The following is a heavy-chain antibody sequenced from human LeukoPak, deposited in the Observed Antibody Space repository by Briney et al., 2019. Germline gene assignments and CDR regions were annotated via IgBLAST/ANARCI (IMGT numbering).Heavy chain of an antibody. J-gene: IGHJ4*02. CDR2: INPSGGST. V-gene: IGHV1-46*01. D-gene: IGHD2-21*02. CDR1: GYTFTSYY. Sequence: ASVKVSCKASGYTFTSYYMHWVRQAPGQGLEWMGIINPSGGSTSYAQKFQGRVTMTEDTSTDTAYMELSSLRSEDTAVYYCATYAYCGGDCYSAFDYWGQGTLVTVSS. CDR3: ATYAYCGGDCYSAFDY.